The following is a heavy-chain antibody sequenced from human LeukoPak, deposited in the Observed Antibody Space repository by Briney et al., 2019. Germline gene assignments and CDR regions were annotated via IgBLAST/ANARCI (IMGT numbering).Heavy chain of an antibody. J-gene: IGHJ4*02. Sequence: PSETLSLTCTVSGGSISSYYWGWIRQPPGKGLEWIGSIYYSGNTYYNPSLKSRVTISVDTSKNQFSLKLTSVTAADTAVYYCARGVTTVQCDSWGQGTLVTVSS. CDR1: GGSISSYY. CDR2: IYYSGNT. D-gene: IGHD4-17*01. CDR3: ARGVTTVQCDS. V-gene: IGHV4-39*07.